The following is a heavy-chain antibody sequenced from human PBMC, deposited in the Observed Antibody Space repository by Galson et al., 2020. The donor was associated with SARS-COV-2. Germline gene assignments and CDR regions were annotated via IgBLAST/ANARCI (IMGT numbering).Heavy chain of an antibody. CDR3: AKDYGDFSGGEGN. D-gene: IGHD4-17*01. CDR1: GFTFSSYV. J-gene: IGHJ4*02. Sequence: GGSLRLSCAASGFTFSSYVMHWVRQAPGKGLEWVAAISYDGSNKYYADSVKGRFTISRDNSKNTLYLQMNSLRAEDTAVYYCAKDYGDFSGGEGNWGQGTLVTVSS. V-gene: IGHV3-30*18. CDR2: ISYDGSNK.